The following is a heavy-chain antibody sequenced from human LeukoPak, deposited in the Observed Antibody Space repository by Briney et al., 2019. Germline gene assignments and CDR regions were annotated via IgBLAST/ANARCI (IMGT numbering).Heavy chain of an antibody. Sequence: GGSLRLSCTASGFSFSRYEMNWVRQAPGKGLEWVSYISSSGATIYYADSVKGRFTISRDNAKNSLYLQMNSLRAEDTAVYYCAGEDNCGGDCYGYWYFDLWGRGTLVTVSS. D-gene: IGHD2-21*02. V-gene: IGHV3-48*03. CDR1: GFSFSRYE. CDR3: AGEDNCGGDCYGYWYFDL. CDR2: ISSSGATI. J-gene: IGHJ2*01.